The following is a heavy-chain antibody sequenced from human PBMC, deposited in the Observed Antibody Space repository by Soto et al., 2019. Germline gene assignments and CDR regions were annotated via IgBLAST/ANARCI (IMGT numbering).Heavy chain of an antibody. J-gene: IGHJ4*02. Sequence: AAVKFYCRTSGYTSIGSYIQWLLRAPTERLVWMGWYNHNSGATTYAHNLQGRVALTRDTSKTTAYMEVTAVTADDTAVYYCGGEGSGWKYFDDWGQGSMVTVSS. D-gene: IGHD6-19*01. CDR1: GYTSIGSY. CDR2: YNHNSGAT. CDR3: GGEGSGWKYFDD. V-gene: IGHV1-2*02.